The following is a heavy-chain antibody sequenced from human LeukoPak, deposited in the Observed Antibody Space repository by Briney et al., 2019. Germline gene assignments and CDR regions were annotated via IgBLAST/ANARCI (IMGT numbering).Heavy chain of an antibody. CDR2: IKQDGSEK. D-gene: IGHD3-10*01. CDR1: GFTFSSYW. V-gene: IGHV3-7*01. J-gene: IGHJ4*02. Sequence: GGSLRLSCAVSGFTFSSYWMGWVRQAPGKGLEWVANIKQDGSEKYYVDSVKGRFTISRDNAKNSLYLLMNSLRAEDTAVYYCARSDLVRGPKDFDYWGQGTLVTVSS. CDR3: ARSDLVRGPKDFDY.